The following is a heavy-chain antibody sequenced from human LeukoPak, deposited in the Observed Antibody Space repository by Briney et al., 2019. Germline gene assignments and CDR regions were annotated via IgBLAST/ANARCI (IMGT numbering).Heavy chain of an antibody. Sequence: PSETLSLTRTVSGGSISGGGYYWSWIRQHPGKGLEWIGYIYYSGSTYYNPSLKSRVTISVDTSKNQFSLKLSSVTAADTAVYYGARDSGGGYSYGSVVGMDVWGQGTTVTVS. CDR1: GGSISGGGYY. J-gene: IGHJ6*02. D-gene: IGHD5-18*01. CDR3: ARDSGGGYSYGSVVGMDV. V-gene: IGHV4-31*03. CDR2: IYYSGST.